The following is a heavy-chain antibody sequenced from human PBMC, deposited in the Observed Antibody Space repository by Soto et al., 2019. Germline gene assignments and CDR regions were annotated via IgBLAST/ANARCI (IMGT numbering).Heavy chain of an antibody. CDR2: IYYSGST. J-gene: IGHJ4*02. CDR1: GGSISSSSYY. Sequence: NPSETLSLTCTVSGGSISSSSYYWGWIRQPPGKGLEWIGSIYYSGSTYYNPSLKSRVTISVDTSKNQFSLKLSSVTAADTAVYYCARLKTDYFDYWGQGTLVTVSS. V-gene: IGHV4-39*01. CDR3: ARLKTDYFDY.